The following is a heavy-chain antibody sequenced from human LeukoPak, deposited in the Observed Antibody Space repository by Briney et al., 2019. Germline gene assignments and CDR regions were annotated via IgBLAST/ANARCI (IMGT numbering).Heavy chain of an antibody. Sequence: SETLSLTCTVSGGSISSSSYYWGWIRQPPGKGLEWIGGIYYSGSTYYNPSLKSRVTISVDTSKNQFSLKLSSVTAADTAVYYCASQYCSGGSCSHDYWGQGTLVTVSS. D-gene: IGHD2-15*01. V-gene: IGHV4-39*01. CDR2: IYYSGST. CDR3: ASQYCSGGSCSHDY. J-gene: IGHJ4*02. CDR1: GGSISSSSYY.